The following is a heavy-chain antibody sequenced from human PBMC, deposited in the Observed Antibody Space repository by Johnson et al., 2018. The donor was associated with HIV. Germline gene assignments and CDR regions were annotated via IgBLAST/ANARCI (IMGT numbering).Heavy chain of an antibody. J-gene: IGHJ3*02. V-gene: IGHV3-33*01. Sequence: QVQLVESGGGVVQPGRSLRLSCAASGFTFSSYGMHWVRQAPGKGLEWAAVIWYDGSNKYYADSVKGRFTISRDNSKNSLYLQMNSLRAEDTAVYYCASYSSSDAFDIWGQGTMVTVSS. CDR3: ASYSSSDAFDI. CDR2: IWYDGSNK. D-gene: IGHD6-6*01. CDR1: GFTFSSYG.